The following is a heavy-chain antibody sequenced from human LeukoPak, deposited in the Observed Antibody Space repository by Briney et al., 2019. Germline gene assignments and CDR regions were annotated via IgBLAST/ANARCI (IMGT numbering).Heavy chain of an antibody. CDR2: IRSEVDGGIT. CDR1: GFTFTNAW. J-gene: IGHJ4*02. CDR3: TTDFRGTNPFAY. V-gene: IGHV3-15*01. Sequence: GGSLRLSCAVSGFTFTNAWMSWVRRAPGKGLEWVGRIRSEVDGGITDYAAPVKGRFTISRDDSKNTLYLQLNSLKTEDTAVYYCTTDFRGTNPFAYWGQGTLVTVSS. D-gene: IGHD3-10*01.